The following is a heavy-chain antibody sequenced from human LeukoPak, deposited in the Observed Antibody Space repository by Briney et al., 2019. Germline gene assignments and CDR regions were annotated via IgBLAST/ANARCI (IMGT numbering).Heavy chain of an antibody. D-gene: IGHD3-10*01. CDR3: AKDQSAVTMVRGVIKNWFDP. Sequence: GGSLRLSCAASGFTFSSYAMSWVRQAPGKGLEWVSAISGSGGSTYYADSVKGRFTISRDNSKNTLYLQMNSLRAEDTAVYYCAKDQSAVTMVRGVIKNWFDPWGQGTLVTVSS. CDR1: GFTFSSYA. J-gene: IGHJ5*02. V-gene: IGHV3-23*01. CDR2: ISGSGGST.